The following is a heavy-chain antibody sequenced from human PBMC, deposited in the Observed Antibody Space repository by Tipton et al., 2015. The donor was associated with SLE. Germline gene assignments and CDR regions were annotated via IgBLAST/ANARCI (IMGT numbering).Heavy chain of an antibody. CDR3: AVEEEWFGPLDY. V-gene: IGHV4-30-4*08. J-gene: IGHJ4*02. CDR2: ISYSGSS. CDR1: GGSISSGSYY. Sequence: TLSLTCTVSGGSISSGSYYWSWIRQPAGKGLEWIGYISYSGSSNYNPSLKSRVTISVDTSKNQFSLNLSSVTAADTAVYYCAVEEEWFGPLDYWGQGTLVTVSS. D-gene: IGHD3-10*01.